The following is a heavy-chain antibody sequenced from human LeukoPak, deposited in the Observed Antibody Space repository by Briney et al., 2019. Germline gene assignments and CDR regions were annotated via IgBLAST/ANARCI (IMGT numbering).Heavy chain of an antibody. V-gene: IGHV1-2*02. CDR1: GYTFTSYA. CDR2: INPNSGNT. Sequence: GASVKVSCKASGYTFTSYAMNWVRQAPGQGLEWMGRINPNSGNTNFAQKFQGRVTMTRDTAISTSYMELSRLKSDDTAVYYCARDLWYGSGSLGYWGQGTLVTVSS. CDR3: ARDLWYGSGSLGY. J-gene: IGHJ4*02. D-gene: IGHD3-10*01.